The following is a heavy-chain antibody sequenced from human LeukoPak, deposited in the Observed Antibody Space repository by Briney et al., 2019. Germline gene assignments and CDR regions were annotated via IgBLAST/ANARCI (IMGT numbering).Heavy chain of an antibody. V-gene: IGHV3-53*01. CDR2: IYSGGST. CDR3: AELGITMIGGV. D-gene: IGHD3-10*02. CDR1: GFTVSSNY. Sequence: GGSLRLSCAASGFTVSSNYMSWVRQAPGKGLEWVSVIYSGGSTYYADSVKGRFTISRDSAKNSLYLQMNSLRAEDTAVYYCAELGITMIGGVWGKGTTVTISS. J-gene: IGHJ6*04.